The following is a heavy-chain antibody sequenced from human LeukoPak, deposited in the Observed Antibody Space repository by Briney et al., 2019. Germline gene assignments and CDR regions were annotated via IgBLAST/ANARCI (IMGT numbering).Heavy chain of an antibody. J-gene: IGHJ4*02. V-gene: IGHV4-39*07. D-gene: IGHD3-22*01. Sequence: SETLSLTCIVSGDFISSSSYYWGWIRQPPGKGLEWIASVYYSGSTYYNPSLNSRVTISVDTSKNQFSLKLSSVTAADTALYYCVREGMIVAVTPFDYWGQGTLVTVSS. CDR3: VREGMIVAVTPFDY. CDR2: VYYSGST. CDR1: GDFISSSSYY.